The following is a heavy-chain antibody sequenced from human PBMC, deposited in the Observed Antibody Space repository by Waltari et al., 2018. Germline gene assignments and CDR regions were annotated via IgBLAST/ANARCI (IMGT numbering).Heavy chain of an antibody. Sequence: EVQLVESGGDLVQPGGSLRLSCAASGFTFSRTWMIWDRQAPGKGLEWVANIKQDGSEKYYVDSVKGRFTISRDNAKNSLYLQMNSLRAEDTAVYYCARAYGDSLWGQGTLVTVSS. CDR1: GFTFSRTW. D-gene: IGHD4-17*01. CDR3: ARAYGDSL. J-gene: IGHJ4*02. CDR2: IKQDGSEK. V-gene: IGHV3-7*01.